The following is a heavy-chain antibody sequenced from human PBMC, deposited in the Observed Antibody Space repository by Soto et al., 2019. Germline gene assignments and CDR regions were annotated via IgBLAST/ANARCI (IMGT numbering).Heavy chain of an antibody. CDR1: GGSVCRGNYV. CDR2: IHSSGST. Sequence: PSETLSLTCTVSGGSVCRGNYVWSWIRQPPGKGLEWIGYIHSSGSTNYNPSLKSRVTISVDTSRNQFSLKLTSVTAADTAVYYCAILTKPTAVTTAFRCGYCFDDWGQVTTFTVS. J-gene: IGHJ6*02. V-gene: IGHV4-61*01. D-gene: IGHD4-17*01. CDR3: AILTKPTAVTTAFRCGYCFDD.